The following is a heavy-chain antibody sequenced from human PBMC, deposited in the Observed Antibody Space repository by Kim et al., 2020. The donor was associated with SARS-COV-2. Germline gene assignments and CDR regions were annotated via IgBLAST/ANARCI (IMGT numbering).Heavy chain of an antibody. CDR2: INAGNGNT. J-gene: IGHJ6*02. CDR1: VYTFTSYA. V-gene: IGHV1-3*01. Sequence: ASVKVSCKASVYTFTSYAMHWVRQAPGQRLEWMGWINAGNGNTKYSQKFQGRVTITRDTSASTAYMELSSLRSEDTAVYYCARGRQGWGMDVWGQGTTVTVSS. CDR3: ARGRQGWGMDV. D-gene: IGHD2-15*01.